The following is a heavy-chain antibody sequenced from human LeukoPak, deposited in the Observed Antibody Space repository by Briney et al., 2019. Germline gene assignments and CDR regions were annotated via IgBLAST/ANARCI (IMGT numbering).Heavy chain of an antibody. D-gene: IGHD1/OR15-1a*01. Sequence: GALRLSCAASGFTFSSYAMHWVRQAPRKGLEWVAVISYDGSNKYYADSVKGRFTISRDNSKNTLYLQMNSLRAEDTAVYYCAKDIKTGTTERYYYGMDVWGKGTTVTVSS. CDR2: ISYDGSNK. V-gene: IGHV3-30-3*01. CDR3: AKDIKTGTTERYYYGMDV. CDR1: GFTFSSYA. J-gene: IGHJ6*04.